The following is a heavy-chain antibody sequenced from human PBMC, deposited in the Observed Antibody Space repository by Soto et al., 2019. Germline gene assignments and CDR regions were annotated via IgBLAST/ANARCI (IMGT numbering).Heavy chain of an antibody. CDR3: AKGPAGGDTHRSAEY. J-gene: IGHJ4*02. D-gene: IGHD3-16*01. Sequence: GGSLRLSCAAFGFTFSNYGMHWVRQAPGKGLEWVAVIRNDGSNEYYADSVKGRFTISRDNPKHTLYLQMNSLRAEDTAVYYCAKGPAGGDTHRSAEYWGQGALVTVSS. V-gene: IGHV3-30*18. CDR2: IRNDGSNE. CDR1: GFTFSNYG.